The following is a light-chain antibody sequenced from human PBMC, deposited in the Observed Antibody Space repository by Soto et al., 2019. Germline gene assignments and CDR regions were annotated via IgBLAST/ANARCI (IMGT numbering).Light chain of an antibody. CDR3: KQYNSYPKT. V-gene: IGKV1-5*03. J-gene: IGKJ2*01. CDR2: RAS. CDR1: QSIDGW. Sequence: DVQMTQSPSTLSASIGDTVTITCRASQSIDGWLAWYQQKPGRPPKLLIYRASILENGVPSRFSGRGSGTDFTHTISGLRLDDLGTYFCKQYNSYPKTFGEGTKLDI.